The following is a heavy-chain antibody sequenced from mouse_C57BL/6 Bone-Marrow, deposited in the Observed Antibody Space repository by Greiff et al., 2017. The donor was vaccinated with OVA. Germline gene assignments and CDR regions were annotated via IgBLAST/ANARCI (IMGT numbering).Heavy chain of an antibody. J-gene: IGHJ2*01. V-gene: IGHV6-3*01. CDR3: TEGGYDVNYFDY. CDR1: GFTFSNYW. CDR2: IRLKSDNYAT. D-gene: IGHD2-2*01. Sequence: EVKLVESGGGLVQPGGSMKLSCVASGFTFSNYWMNWVRQSPEKGLEWVAQIRLKSDNYATHYAESVKGRFTISRDDSKSSVYLQMNNLRAEDTGIYYCTEGGYDVNYFDYWGQGTTLTVSS.